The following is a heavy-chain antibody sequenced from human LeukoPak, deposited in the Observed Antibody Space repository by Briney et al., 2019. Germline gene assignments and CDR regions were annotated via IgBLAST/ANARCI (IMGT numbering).Heavy chain of an antibody. CDR1: GSTFSSYA. D-gene: IGHD3-10*01. V-gene: IGHV3-23*01. J-gene: IGHJ6*02. CDR2: ISGSGGST. CDR3: AKGSYGSGSYPPYYGMDV. Sequence: GGSLRLSCAASGSTFSSYAMSWVRQAPGKGLEWVSAISGSGGSTYYADSVKGRFTISRDNSKNTLYLQMNSLRAEDTAVYYCAKGSYGSGSYPPYYGMDVWGQGTTVTVSS.